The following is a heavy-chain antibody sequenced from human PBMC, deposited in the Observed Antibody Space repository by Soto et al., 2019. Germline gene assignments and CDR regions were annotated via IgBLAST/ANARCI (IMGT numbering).Heavy chain of an antibody. J-gene: IGHJ6*02. CDR2: ISYDGNNK. V-gene: IGHV3-30*18. Sequence: WGSLGISCAAPEFSLSNNGMDWVGQAPGKGLDRVAVISYDGNNKYYADSVKGRFTISRDNSKNTVYLEMNNLRAEDTAMYYCAKGGSGNYLTYYYYYGMDVWGQGTTVTVSS. CDR3: AKGGSGNYLTYYYYYGMDV. CDR1: EFSLSNNG. D-gene: IGHD3-22*01.